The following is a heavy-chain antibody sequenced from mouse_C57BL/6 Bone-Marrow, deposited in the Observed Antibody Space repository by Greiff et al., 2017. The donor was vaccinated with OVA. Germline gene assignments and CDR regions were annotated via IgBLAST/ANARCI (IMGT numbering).Heavy chain of an antibody. J-gene: IGHJ3*01. Sequence: QVQLQQSGPGLVQPSQSLSITCTVSGFSLTSYGVHWVRQSPGKGLAWLGVIWSGGSTDYNAAFISRLSISQDTSKSHVFLKMNRLQADDAAIYYCANYYGSSWFAYWGQGTLVTVSA. D-gene: IGHD1-1*01. V-gene: IGHV2-2*01. CDR2: IWSGGST. CDR3: ANYYGSSWFAY. CDR1: GFSLTSYG.